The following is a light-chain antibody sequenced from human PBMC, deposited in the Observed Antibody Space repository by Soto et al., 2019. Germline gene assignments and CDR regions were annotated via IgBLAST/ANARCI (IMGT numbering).Light chain of an antibody. CDR1: SSDVGGYNY. Sequence: QSALTQPASVSGSPGQSITISCTGTSSDVGGYNYVSWYQQHPGKAPKLMIYEVSNRPSGVSNRFSGSKSGNTASLTISGLQAEDEADYYCSSSTSSSPWVFGGGTKLTVL. V-gene: IGLV2-14*01. J-gene: IGLJ3*02. CDR3: SSSTSSSPWV. CDR2: EVS.